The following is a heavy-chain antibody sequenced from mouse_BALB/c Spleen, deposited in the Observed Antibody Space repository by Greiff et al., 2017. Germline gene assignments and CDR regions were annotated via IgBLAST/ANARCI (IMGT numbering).Heavy chain of an antibody. V-gene: IGHV2-9*02. CDR1: GFSLTSYG. J-gene: IGHJ4*01. D-gene: IGHD2-1*01. Sequence: VKLMESGPGLVAPSQSLSITCTVSGFSLTSYGVHWVRQPPGKGLEWLGVIWAGGSTNYNSALMSRLSISKDNSKSQVFLKMNSLQTDDTAMYYCARDHGTCYGNYYYAMDYWGQGTSVTVSA. CDR3: ARDHGTCYGNYYYAMDY. CDR2: IWAGGST.